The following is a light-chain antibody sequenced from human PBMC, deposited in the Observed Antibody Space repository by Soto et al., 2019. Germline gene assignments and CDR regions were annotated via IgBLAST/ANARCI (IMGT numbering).Light chain of an antibody. CDR3: QQYGSSPRT. CDR2: GAS. J-gene: IGKJ1*01. V-gene: IGKV3-20*01. CDR1: QSISSNY. Sequence: EIVLTQSPGTLSMSPGERATLSCRASQSISSNYLAWYQQKPGQAPRLLIYGASSRATGIPDRFSGSGSGTDFTPTSSRVEADDYAVYYCQQYGSSPRTFGQGTKEEFK.